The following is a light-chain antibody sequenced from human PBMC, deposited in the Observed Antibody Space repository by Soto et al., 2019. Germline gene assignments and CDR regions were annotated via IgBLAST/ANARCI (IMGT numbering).Light chain of an antibody. J-gene: IGKJ2*01. CDR2: GAS. CDR3: QQSYGSPRT. CDR1: QSINKY. V-gene: IGKV1-39*01. Sequence: DIPMTQSPSSLSASVGDRVTITCRASQSINKYINWYQQKPGKAPKLLIYGASSLQGGVPSRFSGSGSGTDFTLTISNLHPEDFATYYCQQSYGSPRTFGQGTKLEI.